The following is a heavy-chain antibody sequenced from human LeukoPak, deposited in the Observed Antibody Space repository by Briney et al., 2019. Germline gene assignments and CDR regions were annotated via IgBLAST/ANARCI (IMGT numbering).Heavy chain of an antibody. J-gene: IGHJ4*02. Sequence: GESLTISCKAYGYSFFSNYWIGWVRQMPGKGLEWMGIIYPGDSDTRYSPSFHGQVIISADKSISTAYLQWNSLKASDTAMYYCASGGYGTFDSWGQGTLVTVSS. V-gene: IGHV5-51*01. CDR1: GYSFFSNYW. CDR3: ASGGYGTFDS. CDR2: IYPGDSDT. D-gene: IGHD5-12*01.